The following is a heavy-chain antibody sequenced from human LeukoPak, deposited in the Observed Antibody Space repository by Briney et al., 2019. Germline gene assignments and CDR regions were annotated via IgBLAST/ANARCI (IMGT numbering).Heavy chain of an antibody. V-gene: IGHV4-34*01. D-gene: IGHD2-8*01. Sequence: PSETLSLTCAVYGGSFSGYYWSWIRQPPGKGLEWIGEINHSGSTNYNPSLKSRVTISVDKSKNQFSLKLSSVTAADTAVYYCARSDEYCTNGVCYYYYGMDVWGQGTTVTVSS. CDR1: GGSFSGYY. J-gene: IGHJ6*02. CDR3: ARSDEYCTNGVCYYYYGMDV. CDR2: INHSGST.